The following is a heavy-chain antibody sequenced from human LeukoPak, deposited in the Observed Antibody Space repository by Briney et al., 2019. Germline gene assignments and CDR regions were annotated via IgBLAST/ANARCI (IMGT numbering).Heavy chain of an antibody. Sequence: ASVKVSCKASGYTFSDYYMFWVRQAPGQGLECMGWINPKTGGTTYAQRFQGRVTMTRDTSISTGFMELSRLRLDDTAVYYCARGNEIFGPMTIKTRLNSWGQGTLVTDSS. J-gene: IGHJ4*02. CDR2: INPKTGGT. CDR1: GYTFSDYY. V-gene: IGHV1-2*02. D-gene: IGHD3/OR15-3a*01. CDR3: ARGNEIFGPMTIKTRLNS.